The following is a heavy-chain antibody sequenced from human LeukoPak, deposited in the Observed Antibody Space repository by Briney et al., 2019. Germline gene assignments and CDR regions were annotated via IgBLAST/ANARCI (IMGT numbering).Heavy chain of an antibody. CDR3: ARDFDMGITPGDDFDF. CDR1: GLSISKYW. D-gene: IGHD3-9*01. CDR2: IKEDGTYT. Sequence: GGSQRLSCAASGLSISKYWMHWVRQTPGEGLVWVSRIKEDGTYTSYADSVKGRFTISRDNARNTVFLQMNSLRAEDTAVYYCARDFDMGITPGDDFDFWGQGTLVTVSS. J-gene: IGHJ4*02. V-gene: IGHV3-74*01.